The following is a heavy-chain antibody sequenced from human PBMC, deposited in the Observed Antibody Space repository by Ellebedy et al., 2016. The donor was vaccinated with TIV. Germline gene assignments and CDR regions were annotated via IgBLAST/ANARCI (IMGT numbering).Heavy chain of an antibody. V-gene: IGHV3-30*03. CDR2: ISFDGSNK. CDR1: RFTFSSYG. CDR3: ARLPTARIARDVAWFGP. D-gene: IGHD6-13*01. Sequence: GESLKISCAASRFTFSSYGMHWVRQAPGKGLEWVAVISFDGSNKNYADSVKGRFTISRDNSKNTLYLQMNSLRADDMAVYYCARLPTARIARDVAWFGPWGQGTLVTVSS. J-gene: IGHJ5*02.